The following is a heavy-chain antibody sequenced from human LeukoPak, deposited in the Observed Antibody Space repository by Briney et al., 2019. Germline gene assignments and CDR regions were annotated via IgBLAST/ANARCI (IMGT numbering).Heavy chain of an antibody. J-gene: IGHJ3*02. CDR1: GYTFTGYY. CDR2: INPNSGGT. V-gene: IGHV1-2*02. D-gene: IGHD3-16*01. Sequence: ASVKVSCKASGYTFTGYYMHWVRQAPGQGLEWMGWINPNSGGTNYAQKFQGRVTMTRDTSISTAYMELSRLRSDDTAVYYCATVFAGFGAFDIWGQGTMVTVSS. CDR3: ATVFAGFGAFDI.